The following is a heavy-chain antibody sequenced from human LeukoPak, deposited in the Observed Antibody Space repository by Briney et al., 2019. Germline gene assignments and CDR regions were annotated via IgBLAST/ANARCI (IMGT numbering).Heavy chain of an antibody. V-gene: IGHV4-59*01. Sequence: SETLSLTCTVSGGSISSYYWSWIRQPPGKGLEWIGYIYYSGSTNYNPSLKSRVTTSVDTSKNQFSLKLSSVTAADTAVYYCARDTGTVVDYWGQGTLVTVSS. D-gene: IGHD4-23*01. CDR3: ARDTGTVVDY. CDR1: GGSISSYY. CDR2: IYYSGST. J-gene: IGHJ4*02.